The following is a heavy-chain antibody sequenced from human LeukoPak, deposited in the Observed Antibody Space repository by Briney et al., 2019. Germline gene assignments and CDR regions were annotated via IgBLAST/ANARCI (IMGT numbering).Heavy chain of an antibody. CDR2: ISGSGGST. CDR1: GFTFSNYA. Sequence: PGGSLRLSCAASGFTFSNYAMSWVRQAPGKGLEWVSTISGSGGSTYYADSVKGQLTISRDNAKNTLYLQMNSLRAEDMAVYFCAKEERLLAVYCDYWGQGTLVTVSS. CDR3: AKEERLLAVYCDY. V-gene: IGHV3-23*01. D-gene: IGHD3-3*01. J-gene: IGHJ4*02.